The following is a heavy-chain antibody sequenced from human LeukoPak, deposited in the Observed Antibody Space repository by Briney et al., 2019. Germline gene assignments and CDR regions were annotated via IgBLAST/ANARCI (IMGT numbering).Heavy chain of an antibody. CDR2: IRRRAYGGAA. V-gene: IGHV3-49*04. CDR1: VFAFDDFA. Sequence: GGSLRLSCTTSVFAFDDFAMSWVRQPPGKGREWVGFIRRRAYGGAAEYAPSVKGRFIISRDDSKGIAYLQMNSLKTEDTAVYYCSRNGLVDFDYWGQGSRVIVSP. J-gene: IGHJ4*02. CDR3: SRNGLVDFDY.